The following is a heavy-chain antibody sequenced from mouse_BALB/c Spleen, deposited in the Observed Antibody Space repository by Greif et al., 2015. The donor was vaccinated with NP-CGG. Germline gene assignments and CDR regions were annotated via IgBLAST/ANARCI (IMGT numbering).Heavy chain of an antibody. J-gene: IGHJ2*01. V-gene: IGHV10-1*02. CDR3: ERHLYYDYGGDYFDY. Sequence: EVMLVESGGGLVQPKGSLKLSCAASGFTFNTYAMNWVRQAPGKGLEWVARIRSKSNNYATYYADSVKDRFTISRDDSQSMLYLQMNNLKTEDTAMYYCERHLYYDYGGDYFDYWGQGTTLTVSS. CDR1: GFTFNTYA. CDR2: IRSKSNNYAT. D-gene: IGHD2-4*01.